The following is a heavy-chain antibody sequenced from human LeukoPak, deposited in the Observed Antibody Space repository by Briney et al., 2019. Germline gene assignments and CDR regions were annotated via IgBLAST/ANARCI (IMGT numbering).Heavy chain of an antibody. CDR1: GFTFSNAW. D-gene: IGHD3-22*01. Sequence: GGSLRLSCAASGFTFSNAWMSWVRQAPGKGLEWVGRIKSKTDGCTTDYAAPVKVRLTISSGDANITLNLQMNSLKTVDTAVYYCTTEPGYYYDSSGYLFDYWGQGTLVTVSS. J-gene: IGHJ4*02. CDR2: IKSKTDGCTT. V-gene: IGHV3-15*01. CDR3: TTEPGYYYDSSGYLFDY.